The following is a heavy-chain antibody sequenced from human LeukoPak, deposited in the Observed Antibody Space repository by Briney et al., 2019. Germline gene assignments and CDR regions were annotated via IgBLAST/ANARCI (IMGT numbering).Heavy chain of an antibody. Sequence: ASVTVSFKASGYTFTSYYMHWVRQATGQGLEWMGWMNPNSGNTGYAQKFQGRVTMTRSTSISTAYMELSSLRSEDTAVYYCARSLTMVRGVHVGYWGQGTLVTVSS. J-gene: IGHJ4*02. CDR3: ARSLTMVRGVHVGY. CDR2: MNPNSGNT. V-gene: IGHV1-8*02. CDR1: GYTFTSYY. D-gene: IGHD3-10*01.